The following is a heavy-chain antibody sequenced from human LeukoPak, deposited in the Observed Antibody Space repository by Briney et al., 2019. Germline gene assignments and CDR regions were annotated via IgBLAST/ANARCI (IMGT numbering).Heavy chain of an antibody. Sequence: ASVKVSCKASGYTFTSYGISWVRQAPGQGLEWMGWINPNSGNTNYAQKLQGRVTMTTDTSTSTAYMELRSLRSDDTAVYYCARGTYYDYVWGSYRLDYWGQGTLVTVSS. CDR2: INPNSGNT. CDR3: ARGTYYDYVWGSYRLDY. V-gene: IGHV1-18*01. J-gene: IGHJ4*02. CDR1: GYTFTSYG. D-gene: IGHD3-16*02.